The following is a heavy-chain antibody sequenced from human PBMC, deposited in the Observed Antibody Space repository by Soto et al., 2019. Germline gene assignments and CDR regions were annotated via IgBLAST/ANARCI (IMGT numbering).Heavy chain of an antibody. V-gene: IGHV3-23*01. D-gene: IGHD2-15*01. CDR2: ISSGGST. CDR3: AKRRGAGGHFDY. Sequence: EVQLLESGGGLVQPEGSLRLSCAASGFTFTSYAMGWVRQAPGKGLEWVSVISSGGSTYHADSVRGRFTISRDNSKDTLSLQMNSLRAEDTAVYYCAKRRGAGGHFDYWGQGALVTVSS. J-gene: IGHJ4*02. CDR1: GFTFTSYA.